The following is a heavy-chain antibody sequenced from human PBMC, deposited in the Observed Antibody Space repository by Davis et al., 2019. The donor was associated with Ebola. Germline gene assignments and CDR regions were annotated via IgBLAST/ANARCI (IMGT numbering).Heavy chain of an antibody. CDR3: ARGVGATTGWFDP. V-gene: IGHV4-4*02. CDR1: GGSISSSNW. CDR2: IYHSVST. Sequence: SETLSLTCAVSGGSISSSNWWSWVRQPPGKGLEWIGEIYHSVSTNYNPSLKSRVTISVDTSKNQFSLKLSSVTAADTAVYYCARGVGATTGWFDPWGQGTLVTVSS. J-gene: IGHJ5*02. D-gene: IGHD1-26*01.